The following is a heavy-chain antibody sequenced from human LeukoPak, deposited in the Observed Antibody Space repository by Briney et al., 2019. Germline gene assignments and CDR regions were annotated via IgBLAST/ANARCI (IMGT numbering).Heavy chain of an antibody. V-gene: IGHV5-51*01. CDR1: GYSFTTYW. CDR3: ASSTHPRFDSHYDILTGYYEDDAFDI. D-gene: IGHD3-9*01. Sequence: GESLKISCKGSGYSFTTYWIGWVRQMPGKGLEWMGIIYPGDSDTTYSPSFQGQVTISADKSISTAYLQWSSLKASDTAMYYCASSTHPRFDSHYDILTGYYEDDAFDIWGQGTMVTVSS. J-gene: IGHJ3*02. CDR2: IYPGDSDT.